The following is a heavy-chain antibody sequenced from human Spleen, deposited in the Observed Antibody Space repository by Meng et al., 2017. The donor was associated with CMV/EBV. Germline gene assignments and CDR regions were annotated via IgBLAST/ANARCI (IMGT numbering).Heavy chain of an antibody. CDR2: ISDDGSNK. CDR3: ARDTDIVVVPAATLDY. CDR1: GFTFSSYA. V-gene: IGHV3-30-3*01. J-gene: IGHJ4*02. Sequence: GGSLRLSCAASGFTFSSYAMHWVRQAPGKGLEWVAVISDDGSNKYYADSVKGRFTISRDNSKNTLYLQMNSLRAEDTAVYYWARDTDIVVVPAATLDYWGQGTLVTVSS. D-gene: IGHD2-2*01.